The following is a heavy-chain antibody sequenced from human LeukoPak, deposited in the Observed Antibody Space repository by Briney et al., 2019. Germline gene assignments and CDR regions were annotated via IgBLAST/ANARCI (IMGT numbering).Heavy chain of an antibody. D-gene: IGHD6-13*01. V-gene: IGHV1-18*01. J-gene: IGHJ4*02. Sequence: ASVKVSCKASGYTFTSYDINWVRQAPGQGLEWMGWISAYNGNTNYAQKLQGRVTMTTDTSTSTAYMELRSLRSDDTAVYYCARVRIEQQPYDYWGQGTLVTVSS. CDR3: ARVRIEQQPYDY. CDR1: GYTFTSYD. CDR2: ISAYNGNT.